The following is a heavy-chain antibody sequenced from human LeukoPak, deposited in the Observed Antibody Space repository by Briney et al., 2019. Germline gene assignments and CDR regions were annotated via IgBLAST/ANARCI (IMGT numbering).Heavy chain of an antibody. CDR3: ARDYGDSTNFDY. Sequence: ASVKVSCKASGYTFTSYGISWVRQAPGQGLEWMGWISAYSGNTNYAQKLQGRVTMTTDTSTSTAYVELRSLRSDDTAVYYCARDYGDSTNFDYWGQGTLVTVSS. CDR1: GYTFTSYG. J-gene: IGHJ4*02. V-gene: IGHV1-18*01. D-gene: IGHD4-17*01. CDR2: ISAYSGNT.